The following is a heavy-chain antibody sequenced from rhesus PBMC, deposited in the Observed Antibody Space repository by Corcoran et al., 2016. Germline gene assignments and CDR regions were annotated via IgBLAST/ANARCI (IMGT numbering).Heavy chain of an antibody. CDR3: AREIRSSWSLPFDV. CDR2: FYGNSAST. D-gene: IGHD6-13*01. Sequence: QVQLQQWGEGLVKPSETLSLTCAVYGGSISGYSYWSWIRQPPGKGLEWIGYFYGNSASTNYNPSLKNRVTISKDTSKNQFSLKLSSVTAADTAVYYCAREIRSSWSLPFDVWGPGVLVTVSS. V-gene: IGHV4-73*01. CDR1: GGSISGYSY. J-gene: IGHJ5-1*01.